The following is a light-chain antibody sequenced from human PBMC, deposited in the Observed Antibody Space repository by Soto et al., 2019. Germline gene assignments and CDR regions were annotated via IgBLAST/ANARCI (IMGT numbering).Light chain of an antibody. V-gene: IGKV1-39*01. CDR3: QQSYSSPPT. Sequence: EIQMTQYPSSLSASVEDRVIITCRASQSISNHLNWYQQKPGKAPKLLIFAASSLQSGVPSRLSGSRSGPDFTLTISSLQPEDFATYYCQQSYSSPPTCGQGTKVEIK. CDR2: AAS. CDR1: QSISNH. J-gene: IGKJ1*01.